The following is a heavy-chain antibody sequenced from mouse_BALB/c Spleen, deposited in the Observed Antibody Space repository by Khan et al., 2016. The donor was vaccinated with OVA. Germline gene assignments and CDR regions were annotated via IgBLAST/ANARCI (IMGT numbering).Heavy chain of an antibody. CDR1: GYTFTTYP. J-gene: IGHJ3*01. CDR2: FHPYNDDT. CDR3: TRSNRYDSAWFAY. Sequence: QVQLKESGTELVKPGASVKMSCKAFGYTFTTYPIEWMKQNHGKSLEWIGNFHPYNDDTKYNEKFKGKAKLTVEKSSCTVYLELSRLTSDDSAVYYCTRSNRYDSAWFAYWGQGTLVTVSA. V-gene: IGHV1-47*01. D-gene: IGHD2-14*01.